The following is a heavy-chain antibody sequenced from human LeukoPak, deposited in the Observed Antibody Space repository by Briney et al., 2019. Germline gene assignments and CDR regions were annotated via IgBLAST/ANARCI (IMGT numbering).Heavy chain of an antibody. V-gene: IGHV4-39*07. Sequence: SETLSLTCTVSGGSISSSSYYWGWIRQPPGKGLEWIGSIYYSGSTYYNPSLKSRVTMSVDTSKNQFSLKLSSVTAADTAVYYCARLMENSEGDFDYWGQGTLVTVSS. CDR1: GGSISSSSYY. D-gene: IGHD2-8*01. CDR3: ARLMENSEGDFDY. J-gene: IGHJ4*02. CDR2: IYYSGST.